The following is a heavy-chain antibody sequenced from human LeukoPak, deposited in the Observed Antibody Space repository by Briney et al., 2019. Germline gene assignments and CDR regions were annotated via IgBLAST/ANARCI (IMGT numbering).Heavy chain of an antibody. J-gene: IGHJ3*02. D-gene: IGHD3-3*01. Sequence: SETLSLTCAVYGGSFSGYYWSWIRQPPGKGLGWIGEINHSGSTNYNPSLKSRVTISVDTSKNQFSLKLSSVTAADTAVYYCARVSRRRYDFWSGYYRRDAFDIWGQGTMVTVSS. CDR1: GGSFSGYY. CDR3: ARVSRRRYDFWSGYYRRDAFDI. V-gene: IGHV4-34*01. CDR2: INHSGST.